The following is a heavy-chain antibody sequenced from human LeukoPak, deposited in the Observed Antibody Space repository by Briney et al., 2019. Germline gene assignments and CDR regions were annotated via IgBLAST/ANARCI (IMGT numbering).Heavy chain of an antibody. Sequence: ASVTVSCKCSAYRFTVYYIDRLRHAHAPGNERVGWINPNSGGTNYAQKFQGRVTMTRDTSISTAYMELSRLRSDDTAVYYCARDLSWEYYFDYWGQGTLVTVSS. CDR1: AYRFTVYY. V-gene: IGHV1-2*02. CDR2: INPNSGGT. D-gene: IGHD6-13*01. CDR3: ARDLSWEYYFDY. J-gene: IGHJ4*02.